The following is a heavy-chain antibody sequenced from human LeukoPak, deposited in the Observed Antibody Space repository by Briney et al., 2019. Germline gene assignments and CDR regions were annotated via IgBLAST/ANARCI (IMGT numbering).Heavy chain of an antibody. Sequence: KSSETLSLTCTVSGGSISSSSYYWGWIRQPPGKGLEWIGSIYYSGSTYYNPSLKSRVTISVDTSKNQFSLKLSSVTAADTAVYYCARPYCSGGSCYTDYWGQGTLVTVSS. J-gene: IGHJ4*02. CDR1: GGSISSSSYY. CDR2: IYYSGST. CDR3: ARPYCSGGSCYTDY. V-gene: IGHV4-39*01. D-gene: IGHD2-15*01.